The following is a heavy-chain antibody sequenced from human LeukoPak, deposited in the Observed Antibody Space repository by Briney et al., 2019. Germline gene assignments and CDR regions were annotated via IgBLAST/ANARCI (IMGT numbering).Heavy chain of an antibody. V-gene: IGHV3-23*01. CDR3: AKGRGDYVWYFDY. J-gene: IGHJ4*02. D-gene: IGHD4-17*01. CDR2: ISGSGGST. Sequence: RPGRSLRLSCAASGFTFSSYAMSWVRQAPGKGLEWVSAISGSGGSTYYADSVKGRFTISRDNSKNTLYLQMNSLRAEDTAVYYCAKGRGDYVWYFDYWGQGTLVTVSS. CDR1: GFTFSSYA.